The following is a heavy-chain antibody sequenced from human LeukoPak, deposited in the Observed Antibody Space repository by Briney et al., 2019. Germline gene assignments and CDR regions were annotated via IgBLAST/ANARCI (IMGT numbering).Heavy chain of an antibody. CDR3: AKDGAYYGSGSSYYFDY. J-gene: IGHJ4*02. D-gene: IGHD3-10*01. CDR2: ISWNGGTI. CDR1: GFTFSSYG. Sequence: GGSLRLSCAASGFTFSSYGMHWVRQAPGKGLEWVSGISWNGGTIGYADSVKGRFTISRDNAKNSLYLQMNSLGAEDTALYYCAKDGAYYGSGSSYYFDYWGQGTLVTVSS. V-gene: IGHV3-9*01.